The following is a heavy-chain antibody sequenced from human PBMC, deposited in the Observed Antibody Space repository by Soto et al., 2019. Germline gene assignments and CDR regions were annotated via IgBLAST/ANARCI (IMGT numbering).Heavy chain of an antibody. CDR2: IIPIFGTA. J-gene: IGHJ6*02. D-gene: IGHD2-15*01. CDR1: GGTFSSYA. Sequence: SVKVSCKASGGTFSSYAISWVRQAPGQGLEWMGGIIPIFGTANYAQKFQGRVTITADESTSTAYMELSSLRSEDTAVYYCARYVACSGGSSRPYYYYYGTAVWGQGTTVTVSS. CDR3: ARYVACSGGSSRPYYYYYGTAV. V-gene: IGHV1-69*13.